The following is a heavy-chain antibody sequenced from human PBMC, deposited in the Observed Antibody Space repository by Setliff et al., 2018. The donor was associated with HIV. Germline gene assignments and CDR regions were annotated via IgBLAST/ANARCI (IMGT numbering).Heavy chain of an antibody. CDR2: MSPNSGYT. V-gene: IGHV1-8*02. CDR3: ARDDHYYAMVSILSDWFFDV. J-gene: IGHJ2*01. CDR1: GYRFTTYG. Sequence: ASLKVSCKASGYRFTTYGISWVRQATGQGLVWRGWMSPNSGYTVYAQKFQGRVTMTSSTSISTAYMALSRLRSDDTAVYYGARDDHYYAMVSILSDWFFDVWDRGTLVTVSS. D-gene: IGHD2-8*01.